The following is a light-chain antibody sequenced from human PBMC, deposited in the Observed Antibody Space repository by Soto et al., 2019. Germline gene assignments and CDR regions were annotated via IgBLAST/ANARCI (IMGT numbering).Light chain of an antibody. CDR1: QSLLHSDGYNY. Sequence: DLVMTQSPLSLPVTPGEPASISCRSSQSLLHSDGYNYLDWYLQKPGQSPQLLIYLGSYRASGVPDRFSGSGSGTDFTLKISRVEAEDVGVYHCMQVLQTPLTFGGGTKVEIK. J-gene: IGKJ4*01. CDR3: MQVLQTPLT. V-gene: IGKV2-28*01. CDR2: LGS.